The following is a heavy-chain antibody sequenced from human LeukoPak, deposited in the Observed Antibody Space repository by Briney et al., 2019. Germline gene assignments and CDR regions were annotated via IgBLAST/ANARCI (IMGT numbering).Heavy chain of an antibody. CDR3: AHASDSIFTYYYHMDL. D-gene: IGHD3-3*02. Sequence: SETLSLTCTVSGASVSDYYWSWVRQPAGKGLEWIGRIFTTGSTDYNPSLKSRVTMSRDRSKNQLFLTLTSVTAADTAVYYCAHASDSIFTYYYHMDLWGKGITVTVSS. J-gene: IGHJ6*03. V-gene: IGHV4-4*07. CDR2: IFTTGST. CDR1: GASVSDYY.